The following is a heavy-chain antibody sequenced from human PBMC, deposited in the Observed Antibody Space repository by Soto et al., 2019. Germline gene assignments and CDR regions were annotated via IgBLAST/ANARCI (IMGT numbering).Heavy chain of an antibody. V-gene: IGHV5-51*03. CDR1: GYSFSNYW. J-gene: IGHJ4*02. Sequence: EVELVQSGAEVKKPGESLKISCKGSGYSFSNYWIGWVRQMPGKGLEWMGIIYPGDSDTRYSPSFQGQVTISVDKSISTALLHWNSLKASDTAMYYCARLALNGEKLDYWGQGTLVTVS. CDR3: ARLALNGEKLDY. D-gene: IGHD4-17*01. CDR2: IYPGDSDT.